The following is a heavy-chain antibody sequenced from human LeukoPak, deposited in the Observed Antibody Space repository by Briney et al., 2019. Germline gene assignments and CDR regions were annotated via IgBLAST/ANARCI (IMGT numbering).Heavy chain of an antibody. Sequence: GGSLRLSRAASGFTFSSYWMHWVRQAPGKGLVWVSRINSDGSSTSYADSVKGRFTISRDNAKNTLYLQMNSLRAEDTAVYYCARDPSYCSSTSCYGLRFDPWGQGTLVTVSS. CDR3: ARDPSYCSSTSCYGLRFDP. D-gene: IGHD2-2*01. V-gene: IGHV3-74*01. CDR1: GFTFSSYW. J-gene: IGHJ5*02. CDR2: INSDGSST.